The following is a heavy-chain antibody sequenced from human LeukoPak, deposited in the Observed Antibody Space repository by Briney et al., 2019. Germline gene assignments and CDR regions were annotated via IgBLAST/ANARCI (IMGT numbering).Heavy chain of an antibody. D-gene: IGHD3-22*01. V-gene: IGHV1-46*01. CDR1: GYTFTSYY. J-gene: IGHJ4*02. Sequence: ASVKVSCKASGYTFTSYYMHWVRQAPGQGLEWMGIINPSGGSASYAQKFQGRVTMTRDTSTSTVYMELSSLRSEDTAVYYCARDHFYDSSGYSNYFDYWGQGTLVTVSS. CDR2: INPSGGSA. CDR3: ARDHFYDSSGYSNYFDY.